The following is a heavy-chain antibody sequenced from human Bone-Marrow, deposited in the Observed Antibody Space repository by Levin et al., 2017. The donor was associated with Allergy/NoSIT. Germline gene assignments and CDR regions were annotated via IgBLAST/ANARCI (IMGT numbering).Heavy chain of an antibody. Sequence: SGPTLVKPTQTLTLTCTFSGFSLSTREVGVGWIRQPPGKALEWLALLYWDDDKRYSPSLRSRLTITKDTSKNHVGLTRNNMEQVDTATYYCAHRLLALGGKNYGPGSYFNGWGQGTLVTVSS. CDR3: AHRLLALGGKNYGPGSYFNG. CDR1: GFSLSTREVG. J-gene: IGHJ4*02. V-gene: IGHV2-5*02. CDR2: LYWDDDK. D-gene: IGHD3-10*01.